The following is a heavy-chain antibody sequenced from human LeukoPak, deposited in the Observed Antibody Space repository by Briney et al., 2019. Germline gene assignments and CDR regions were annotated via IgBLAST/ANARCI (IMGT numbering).Heavy chain of an antibody. J-gene: IGHJ4*02. V-gene: IGHV3-74*01. D-gene: IGHD5-24*01. Sequence: GGSPRLSCAASGFTFSSHWMHWVRQAPGKGLVWVSHIKSDGSHTTYADSVKGRFTISRDNAKNTLYLQMNSLRAEDTAVYYCARGVVEVATITIGYWGQGALVTVSS. CDR1: GFTFSSHW. CDR3: ARGVVEVATITIGY. CDR2: IKSDGSHT.